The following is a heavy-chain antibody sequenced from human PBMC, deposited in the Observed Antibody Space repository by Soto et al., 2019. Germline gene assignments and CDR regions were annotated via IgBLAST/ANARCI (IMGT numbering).Heavy chain of an antibody. V-gene: IGHV4-39*01. Sequence: QLQLQESGPGLGKPSETLSLTCIVSGGSITRNNHYWGWIRQSPGKGLEWIGSILYSGSTNYNPSLKSRVTLSVETAKNQFSLKMSSVTAADTALYYCARLGSSGWYQGSYFDYWGQGTLVTVSS. D-gene: IGHD6-19*01. J-gene: IGHJ4*02. CDR2: ILYSGST. CDR1: GGSITRNNHY. CDR3: ARLGSSGWYQGSYFDY.